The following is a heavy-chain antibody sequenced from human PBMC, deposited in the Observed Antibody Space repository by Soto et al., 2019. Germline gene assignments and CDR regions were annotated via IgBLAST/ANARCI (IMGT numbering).Heavy chain of an antibody. CDR2: INQDGNEK. CDR1: RFTFNNYW. D-gene: IGHD3-22*01. Sequence: PGGSLRLSCAASRFTFNNYWMTWVRLTPGKGLEWVANINQDGNEKSYVDSVRGRFTVSRDNAKNSLFLQMNSLRAEDTAVHYCARYHGSWGYDSGGYYTGGRAYYYGLDVWGLGTTVTVSS. CDR3: ARYHGSWGYDSGGYYTGGRAYYYGLDV. J-gene: IGHJ6*02. V-gene: IGHV3-7*01.